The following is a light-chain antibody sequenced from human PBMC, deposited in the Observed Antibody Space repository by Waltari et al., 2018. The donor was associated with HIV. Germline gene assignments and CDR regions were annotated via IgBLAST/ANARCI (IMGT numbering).Light chain of an antibody. CDR1: QTISNY. V-gene: IGKV1-39*01. Sequence: DLQMTQSPSSLYASVGDSVTITCRASQTISNYLNWYQWKPGKAPKRLIYAASTLQIGVPSRFSGSGSGTDFTLTISSLQPEDFATYYCQQTYSNPHYTFGLGTKRENK. CDR2: AAS. CDR3: QQTYSNPHYT. J-gene: IGKJ2*01.